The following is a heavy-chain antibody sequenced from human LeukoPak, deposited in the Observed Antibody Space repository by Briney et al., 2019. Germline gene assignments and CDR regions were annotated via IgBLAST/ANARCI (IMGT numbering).Heavy chain of an antibody. Sequence: GGSLRLSCAASGFTFSSYNMNWVRQTPGKGLEWVSYINSLSSTIYYADSVKGRFTISRDNAKNSLYLQMNSLRAEDTAVYYCVRDHLWAFDYWGQGTLVTVSS. V-gene: IGHV3-48*01. J-gene: IGHJ4*02. CDR1: GFTFSSYN. CDR2: INSLSSTI. D-gene: IGHD3-3*02. CDR3: VRDHLWAFDY.